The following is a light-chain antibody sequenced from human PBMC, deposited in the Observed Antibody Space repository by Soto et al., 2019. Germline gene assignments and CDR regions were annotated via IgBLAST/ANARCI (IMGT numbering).Light chain of an antibody. J-gene: IGKJ5*01. CDR2: GAS. V-gene: IGKV3-20*01. CDR1: QSVKSR. CDR3: QHYGRSPIT. Sequence: EIVLTQSPGTLYLSPGERATLSCRDSQSVKSRLAWYQQKPGQAPRLLISGASTRETGIPDRFSGSGAATDFTLTISRLQPEDVELYDCQHYGRSPITFGRGTRLEIK.